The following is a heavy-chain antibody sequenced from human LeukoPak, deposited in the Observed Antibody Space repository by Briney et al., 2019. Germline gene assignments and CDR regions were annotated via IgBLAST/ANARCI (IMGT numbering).Heavy chain of an antibody. V-gene: IGHV1-24*01. Sequence: ASVKVSCKVSGYTLTELSMHWVRQAPGKGLEWMGGFDPEDGETIYAQKFQGRVTMTEDTSTDTAYMELSSLRSEDTAVYYCATAGAYSGYDVYCYYGMDVWGQGTTVTVSS. CDR1: GYTLTELS. D-gene: IGHD5-12*01. J-gene: IGHJ6*02. CDR3: ATAGAYSGYDVYCYYGMDV. CDR2: FDPEDGET.